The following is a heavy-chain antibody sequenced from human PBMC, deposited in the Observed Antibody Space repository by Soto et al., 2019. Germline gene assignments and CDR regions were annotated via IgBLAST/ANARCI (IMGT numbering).Heavy chain of an antibody. D-gene: IGHD3-9*01. CDR3: ARDGNGNFDWLFPAFGDY. CDR2: ISAYNGNT. V-gene: IGHV1-18*01. J-gene: IGHJ4*02. CDR1: GYTFTSYG. Sequence: ASVKVSCKASGYTFTSYGISWVRQAPGQGLEWMGWISAYNGNTNYAQKLQGRVTMTTDTSTSTAYMELRSLRSDDTAVYYCARDGNGNFDWLFPAFGDYWGQGTLVTVSS.